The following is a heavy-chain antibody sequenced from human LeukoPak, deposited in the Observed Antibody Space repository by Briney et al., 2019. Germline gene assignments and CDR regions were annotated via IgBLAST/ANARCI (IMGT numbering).Heavy chain of an antibody. D-gene: IGHD3-10*01. CDR1: GGSIRNNY. Sequence: SETLSLTCTVPGGSIRNNYWSWIRQPPGKGLEWIGYSSYSGSSNYNPSLKSRATISLDTSKSQFSLKLSSVTAADTAVYYCARMEGSGISHIGGQGTVVTVSS. V-gene: IGHV4-59*08. CDR3: ARMEGSGISHI. CDR2: SSYSGSS. J-gene: IGHJ3*01.